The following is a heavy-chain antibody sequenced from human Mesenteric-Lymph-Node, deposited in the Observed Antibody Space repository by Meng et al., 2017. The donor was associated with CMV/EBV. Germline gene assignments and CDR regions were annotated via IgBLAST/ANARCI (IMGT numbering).Heavy chain of an antibody. J-gene: IGHJ4*02. CDR3: ARRNYDILTGAFDY. CDR2: IIPVFGTP. D-gene: IGHD3-9*01. Sequence: KSSGATYTKDDITWVRQAPGQGLEWMGGIIPVFGTPNYAQKFQGRVTVTADDSTSTAYMELSGLTSDDTAVYYCARRNYDILTGAFDYWGQGTLVTVSS. CDR1: GATYTKDD. V-gene: IGHV1-69*01.